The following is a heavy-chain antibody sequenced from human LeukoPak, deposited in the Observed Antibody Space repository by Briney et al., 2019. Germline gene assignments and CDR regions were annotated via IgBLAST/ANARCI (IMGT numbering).Heavy chain of an antibody. V-gene: IGHV3-48*04. J-gene: IGHJ3*02. Sequence: GGSLRLSCAASGFTFSSYSMNWVRQAPGKGLEWVSYISSSSSTIYYADSVKGRFTISRDNAKNSLYLQMNSLRAEDTAVYYCARDRWELLSDAFDIWGQGTMVTVSS. CDR3: ARDRWELLSDAFDI. D-gene: IGHD1-26*01. CDR2: ISSSSSTI. CDR1: GFTFSSYS.